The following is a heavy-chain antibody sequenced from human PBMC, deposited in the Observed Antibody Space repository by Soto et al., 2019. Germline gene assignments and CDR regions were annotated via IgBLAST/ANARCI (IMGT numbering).Heavy chain of an antibody. CDR1: GFTFSSYG. D-gene: IGHD5-18*01. CDR2: IWYDGSNK. Sequence: GGSLRLSCAASGFTFSSYGMHWVRQAPGKGLEWVAVIWYDGSNKYYADSVKGRFTISRDNSKNTLYLQMNSLRAEDTAVYYCARDQTVDTAMVKAPDYGMDVWGQGTTVTVSS. J-gene: IGHJ6*02. V-gene: IGHV3-33*01. CDR3: ARDQTVDTAMVKAPDYGMDV.